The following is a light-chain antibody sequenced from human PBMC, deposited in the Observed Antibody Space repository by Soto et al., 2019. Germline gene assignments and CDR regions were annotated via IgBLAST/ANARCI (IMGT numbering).Light chain of an antibody. CDR2: GAS. CDR1: QSVSSSY. J-gene: IGKJ5*01. CDR3: QQYGHSPPIT. V-gene: IGKV3-20*01. Sequence: EIVLTQSPGTLSLSPGERATLSCRASQSVSSSYLAWYQQKPGQAPRLLIYGASSRATGIPDRFSGSGSGTDFTLTISRLEPEDFAMYYCQQYGHSPPITFGQGTRLEIK.